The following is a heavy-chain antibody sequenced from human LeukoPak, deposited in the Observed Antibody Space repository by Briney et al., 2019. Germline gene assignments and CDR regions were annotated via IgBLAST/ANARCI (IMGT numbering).Heavy chain of an antibody. J-gene: IGHJ4*02. CDR3: ARGTNWNDEAAHFDY. Sequence: SETLSLTCTVSGGSISSYYWSWIRQPAGKGLEWIGRIYTSGSTNYNPSLKSRVTISVGTSKNQFSLKLSSVTAADTAVYYCARGTNWNDEAAHFDYWGQGTLVTVSS. D-gene: IGHD1-20*01. CDR2: IYTSGST. CDR1: GGSISSYY. V-gene: IGHV4-4*07.